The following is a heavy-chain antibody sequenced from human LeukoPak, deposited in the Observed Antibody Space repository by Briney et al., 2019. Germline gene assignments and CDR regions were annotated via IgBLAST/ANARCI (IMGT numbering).Heavy chain of an antibody. CDR3: ARRKYYYEDRDAFDI. D-gene: IGHD3-22*01. J-gene: IGHJ3*02. Sequence: GGSLRLSCAASGFTFNSYTMSWVRQPPGKGLEWVSGISGNGGSPYYADSVKGRFTISRDNAKNSLYLQMNSLRAEDTAVYYCARRKYYYEDRDAFDIWGQGTMVTVSS. V-gene: IGHV3-23*01. CDR2: ISGNGGSP. CDR1: GFTFNSYT.